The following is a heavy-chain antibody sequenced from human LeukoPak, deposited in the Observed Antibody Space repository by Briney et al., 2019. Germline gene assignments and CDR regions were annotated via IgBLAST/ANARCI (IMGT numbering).Heavy chain of an antibody. CDR1: GGSISSGDYY. Sequence: SQTLSLTCTVSGGSISSGDYYWSWIRQPPGKGLEWIGYIYYSGSTYYNPSLKSRVTISVDTPKNQFSLKLSSVTAADTAVYYCAREIDSGSYSGGFDYWGQGTLVTVSS. V-gene: IGHV4-30-4*08. CDR2: IYYSGST. CDR3: AREIDSGSYSGGFDY. D-gene: IGHD1-26*01. J-gene: IGHJ4*02.